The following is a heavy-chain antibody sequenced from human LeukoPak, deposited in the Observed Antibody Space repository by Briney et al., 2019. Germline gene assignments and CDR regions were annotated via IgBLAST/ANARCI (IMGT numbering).Heavy chain of an antibody. CDR1: GFTFSSYG. V-gene: IGHV3-30*02. CDR3: AKGGYDILTGYLD. J-gene: IGHJ4*02. CDR2: IRYDGSNK. Sequence: GGSLRLSCAASGFTFSSYGMHWVRQAPGKGLEWVAFIRYDGSNKYYADSVKGRFTNSRDNSMNTLYLQMNSLRAEDTAVYYCAKGGYDILTGYLDWGQGTLVTVSS. D-gene: IGHD3-9*01.